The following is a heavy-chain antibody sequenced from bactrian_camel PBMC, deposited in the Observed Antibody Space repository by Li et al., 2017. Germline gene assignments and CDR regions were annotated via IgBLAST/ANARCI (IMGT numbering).Heavy chain of an antibody. Sequence: HVQLVESGGGLVQPGGSLRLPCAASGFTFSSYYMVWVRQAPGKGLEWVSSIYSYGSNTHCTDSVKGRFTISQDNAETVYLQMDDLKPEDTALYYCAADQGYGTFCPTEDYEYNYWGQGTQVTVS. CDR2: IYSYGSNT. CDR3: AADQGYGTFCPTEDYEYNY. D-gene: IGHD6*01. J-gene: IGHJ4*01. CDR1: GFTFSSYY. V-gene: IGHV3-2*01.